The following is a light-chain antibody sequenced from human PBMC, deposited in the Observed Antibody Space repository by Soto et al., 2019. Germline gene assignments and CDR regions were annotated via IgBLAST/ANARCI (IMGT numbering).Light chain of an antibody. Sequence: IVLRQSPGTLSLSPGERATLSCRASQSVSSYLAWYQQKPGQAPRLLIYDASNRATGIPARFSGSGSGTDFTLTISSLEPEDFAVYYCQQRSNWSWTFGQGTKVDIK. J-gene: IGKJ1*01. CDR3: QQRSNWSWT. V-gene: IGKV3-11*01. CDR2: DAS. CDR1: QSVSSY.